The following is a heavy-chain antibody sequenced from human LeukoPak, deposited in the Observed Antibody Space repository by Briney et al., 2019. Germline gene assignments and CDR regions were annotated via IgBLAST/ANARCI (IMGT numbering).Heavy chain of an antibody. Sequence: SETLSLTCSVSGDSISNYYWSWIRQPPGKGLEWIGYIYYSGSTNYNPSLKSRVTISVDTSKNQFSLKLSSVTAADTAVYYCAREVRGVSVDVWGKGTTVTVSS. D-gene: IGHD3-10*01. CDR3: AREVRGVSVDV. V-gene: IGHV4-59*01. CDR1: GDSISNYY. CDR2: IYYSGST. J-gene: IGHJ6*04.